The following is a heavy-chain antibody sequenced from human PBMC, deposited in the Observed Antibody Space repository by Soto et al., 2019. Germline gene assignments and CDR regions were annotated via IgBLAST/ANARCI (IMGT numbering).Heavy chain of an antibody. J-gene: IGHJ1*01. Sequence: GGSLRLSCAASGFTFSNYAMHWVRQAPCKGLEWLAAISYDGTNIYSADSVKGRFTLSRENSKSTLYLQMNSLRAEGTAVYYCAKDWDTRYGGYYWVSSWTTCLDHWGQG. V-gene: IGHV3-30*18. CDR2: ISYDGTNI. CDR1: GFTFSNYA. D-gene: IGHD5-12*01. CDR3: AKDWDTRYGGYYWVSSWTTCLDH.